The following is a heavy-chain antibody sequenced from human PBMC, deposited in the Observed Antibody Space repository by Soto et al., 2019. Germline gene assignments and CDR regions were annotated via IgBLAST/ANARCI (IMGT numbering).Heavy chain of an antibody. CDR2: IYYSGST. J-gene: IGHJ4*02. CDR1: GGSISSGDYY. V-gene: IGHV4-30-4*01. CDR3: AREVREYSGYPVAYFDY. Sequence: SETLSLTCTVSGGSISSGDYYWSWIRQPPGKGLEWIGYIYYSGSTYYNPSLKSRVTISVDTSKNQFSLKLSSVTAADTAVYYCAREVREYSGYPVAYFDYWGKGTLAPVSS. D-gene: IGHD5-12*01.